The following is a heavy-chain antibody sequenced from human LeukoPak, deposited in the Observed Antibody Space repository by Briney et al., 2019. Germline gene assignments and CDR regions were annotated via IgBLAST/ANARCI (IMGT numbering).Heavy chain of an antibody. Sequence: GGSLRLSCAPSGFTLDDYGISWVRHAPARGVEWVFGINWNEGSTDYADSVKGRFTISRDNAKNSLYLQMNSLRAEDTALYYCARAGYDILTGTRAFDYWGQGTLVTVSS. D-gene: IGHD3-9*01. CDR3: ARAGYDILTGTRAFDY. CDR2: INWNEGST. J-gene: IGHJ4*02. CDR1: GFTLDDYG. V-gene: IGHV3-20*04.